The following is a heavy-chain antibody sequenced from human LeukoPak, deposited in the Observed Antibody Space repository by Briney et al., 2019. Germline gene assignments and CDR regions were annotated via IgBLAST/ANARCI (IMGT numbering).Heavy chain of an antibody. CDR2: IYTSGGT. Sequence: SQTLSLTCTVSGGSISSGSYYWSWIRQPAGKGLEWIGRIYTSGGTNYNPSLKSRVTISVDTSKNQFSLKLSSVTAADTAVYYCAREGGWLQRSLDYWGQGTLVTVSS. CDR1: GGSISSGSYY. CDR3: AREGGWLQRSLDY. V-gene: IGHV4-61*02. J-gene: IGHJ4*02. D-gene: IGHD5-24*01.